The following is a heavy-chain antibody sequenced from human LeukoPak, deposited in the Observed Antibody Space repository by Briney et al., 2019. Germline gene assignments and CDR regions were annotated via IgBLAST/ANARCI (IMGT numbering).Heavy chain of an antibody. Sequence: GGSLRLSCAASGFTFSSYAMSWVRQAPGKGLEWVAVISYDGSNKYYADSVKGRFTISRDNSKNTLYLQMNSLRAEDTAVYYCAKQYYYDIGDDYWGQGTLVTVSS. CDR2: ISYDGSNK. CDR1: GFTFSSYA. D-gene: IGHD3-22*01. CDR3: AKQYYYDIGDDY. J-gene: IGHJ4*02. V-gene: IGHV3-30*18.